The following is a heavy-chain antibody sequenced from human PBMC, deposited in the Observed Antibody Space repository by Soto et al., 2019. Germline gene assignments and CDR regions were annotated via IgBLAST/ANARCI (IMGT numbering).Heavy chain of an antibody. J-gene: IGHJ4*02. V-gene: IGHV3-21*01. CDR2: ISSSGSYI. D-gene: IGHD6-13*01. CDR3: ASGDVAAAGTLSDY. Sequence: GGSLRLSCAASGFTFSGYSMNWVRQAPGKGMEWVSCISSSGSYIYYADSLKGRFTISSDNAKNSLYLQMNSLRAEDTAVYYCASGDVAAAGTLSDYWGQRTLVTVSS. CDR1: GFTFSGYS.